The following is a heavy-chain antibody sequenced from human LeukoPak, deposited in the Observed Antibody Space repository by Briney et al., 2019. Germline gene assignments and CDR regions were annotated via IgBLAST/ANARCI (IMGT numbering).Heavy chain of an antibody. V-gene: IGHV4-59*11. CDR3: ARHSAHASTNDAFDI. Sequence: PSETLSLTCTVSGGSISSHYWSWIRQPPGKGLEWIGYMYHSGSTNYNPSLKSRVTISVDTSKNQFSLKLSSVTAADTAVYYCARHSAHASTNDAFDIWGQGTMVTVSS. CDR1: GGSISSHY. D-gene: IGHD2-2*01. CDR2: MYHSGST. J-gene: IGHJ3*02.